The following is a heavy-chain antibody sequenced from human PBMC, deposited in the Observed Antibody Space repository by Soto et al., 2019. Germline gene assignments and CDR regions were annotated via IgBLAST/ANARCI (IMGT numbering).Heavy chain of an antibody. CDR3: TSGTSGSSVPLY. CDR1: GFTVSSNY. CDR2: IYTDDST. D-gene: IGHD1-1*01. J-gene: IGHJ4*02. V-gene: IGHV3-53*04. Sequence: PGGSLRLSCAASGFTVSSNYMSWVRQAPGKGLEWLSVIYTDDSTYYADSVKGRFTISRHNSKNTLYLQMNSLRAEDTAVYYCTSGTSGSSVPLYWGQGTLVTVSS.